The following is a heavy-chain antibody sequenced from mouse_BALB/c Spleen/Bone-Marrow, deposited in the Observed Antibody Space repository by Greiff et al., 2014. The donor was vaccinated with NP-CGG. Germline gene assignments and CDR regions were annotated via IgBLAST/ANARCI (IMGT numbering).Heavy chain of an antibody. CDR1: GFNIKDYY. J-gene: IGHJ2*01. V-gene: IGHV14-1*02. CDR2: IDPENGNT. D-gene: IGHD2-14*01. Sequence: EVKLQESGAELVRPGALVKLSCKASGFNIKDYYMHWVKQRPEQGLEWIGWIDPENGNTIYDPKFQGKASITADTSSNTAYLQLSSLTSEDTAVYYCVAYYRYEYYFDYWGQGTTLTVSP. CDR3: VAYYRYEYYFDY.